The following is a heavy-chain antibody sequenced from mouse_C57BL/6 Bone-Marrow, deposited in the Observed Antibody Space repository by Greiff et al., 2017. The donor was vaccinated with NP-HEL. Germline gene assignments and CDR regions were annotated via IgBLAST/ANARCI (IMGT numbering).Heavy chain of an antibody. Sequence: EVQLVESGGGLVKPGGSLTLSCAASGFTFSDYGMHWVRQAPVKGLEWVAYISSGSSTIYYADTVKGRFTISRDKAKNTLFLQMTSLRSEDTAMYYCATGTGDFDVWGTGTTVTVSS. CDR2: ISSGSSTI. CDR3: ATGTGDFDV. CDR1: GFTFSDYG. V-gene: IGHV5-17*01. J-gene: IGHJ1*03. D-gene: IGHD4-1*01.